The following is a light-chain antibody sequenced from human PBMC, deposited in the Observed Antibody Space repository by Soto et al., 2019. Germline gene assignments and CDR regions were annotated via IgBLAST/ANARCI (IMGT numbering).Light chain of an antibody. CDR1: RSNIGGNF. CDR3: ATWDDSLNVL. Sequence: QPVLTQPPSASGTPGQRVTISCSGSRSNIGGNFVNWYQQFPGSAPKLLIYNDDQRPSGVPDRFSASKSGTSASLAISGLQSEDEADYYCATWDDSLNVLFGGGTKLTVL. V-gene: IGLV1-44*01. CDR2: NDD. J-gene: IGLJ2*01.